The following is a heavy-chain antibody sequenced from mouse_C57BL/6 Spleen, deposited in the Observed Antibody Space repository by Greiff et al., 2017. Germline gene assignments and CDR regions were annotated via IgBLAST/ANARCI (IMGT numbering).Heavy chain of an antibody. CDR3: ARLPRGYAMDY. CDR1: GYTFTDYN. CDR2: INPNNGGT. V-gene: IGHV1-18*01. J-gene: IGHJ4*01. Sequence: EFQLQQSGPELVKPGASVKIPCKASGYTFTDYNMDWVKQSHGKSLEWIGDINPNNGGTIYNQKFKGKATLTVDKSSSTAYMELRSLTSEDAAVYYCARLPRGYAMDYWGQGTSVTVAS.